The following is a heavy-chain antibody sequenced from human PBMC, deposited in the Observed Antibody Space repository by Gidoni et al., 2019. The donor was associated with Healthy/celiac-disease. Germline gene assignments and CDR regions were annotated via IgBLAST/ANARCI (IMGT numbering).Heavy chain of an antibody. CDR2: IFSNDEN. V-gene: IGHV2-26*01. J-gene: IGHJ3*02. D-gene: IGHD1-26*01. CDR1: GFSLSNARMG. Sequence: VTLKESGPVLVKPTETLTLTCHVSGFSLSNARMGVSLLRQPPGKALEWLAHIFSNDENSYSTSLKSRLTISKDTSKSQVVLTMTIMDPLDTATYSCARIQWDDAFDIWGQGTMVTVSS. CDR3: ARIQWDDAFDI.